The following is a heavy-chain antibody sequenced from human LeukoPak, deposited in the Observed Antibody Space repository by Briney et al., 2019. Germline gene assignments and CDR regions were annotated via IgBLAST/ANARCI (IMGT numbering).Heavy chain of an antibody. CDR1: GYTFISYG. D-gene: IGHD3-22*01. V-gene: IGHV1-18*01. CDR2: ISPDNGNT. CDR3: AVTRPLTYYYDSSVGYMDV. J-gene: IGHJ6*03. Sequence: ASVNVSCMASGYTFISYGITWVRQAPGQGLEWMAWISPDNGNTNYAQKFQGRVTMTTDTSTSTAYMELRSLRSDDTAVYYCAVTRPLTYYYDSSVGYMDVWGKGTTVTISS.